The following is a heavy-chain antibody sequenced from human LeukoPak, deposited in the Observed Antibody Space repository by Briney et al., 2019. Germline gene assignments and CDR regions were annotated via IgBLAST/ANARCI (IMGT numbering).Heavy chain of an antibody. CDR2: VYYSGST. CDR3: ARVTGVVVTAEYYYGMDV. Sequence: PSETLSLTCTVSGGSVSGSTYYWGWIRQPPGKGLEWIGSVYYSGSTYYNSSLKSRITISVDTSRKHFSLKLSSVTAADTAVYYCARVTGVVVTAEYYYGMDVWGQGTTVTVSS. V-gene: IGHV4-39*02. CDR1: GGSVSGSTYY. J-gene: IGHJ6*02. D-gene: IGHD2-15*01.